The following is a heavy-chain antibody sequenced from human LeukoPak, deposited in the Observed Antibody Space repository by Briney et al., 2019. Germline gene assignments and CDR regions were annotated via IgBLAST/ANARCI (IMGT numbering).Heavy chain of an antibody. J-gene: IGHJ6*02. D-gene: IGHD6-19*01. Sequence: TGGSLRLSCAASGFTFSSYSMNWVRQAPGKGLEWVSYISSSGSTIYYADSVKGRFTISRDNAKNSLYLQMNSLRAEDTAVYYCARDLSANMDVWGQGTTVTVSS. CDR2: ISSSGSTI. CDR3: ARDLSANMDV. CDR1: GFTFSSYS. V-gene: IGHV3-48*03.